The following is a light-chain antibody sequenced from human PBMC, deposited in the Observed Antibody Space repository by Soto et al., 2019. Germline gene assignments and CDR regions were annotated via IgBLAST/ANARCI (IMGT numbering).Light chain of an antibody. CDR3: HQFNSYPLT. J-gene: IGKJ4*01. CDR2: GAS. CDR1: QDIGHS. Sequence: DIQMTQSPSSLSASVGDRVTFTCRASQDIGHSLAWYQQKPGKPIQLLIYGASTLHSGVPSRFSGSGSGTDFTLTTSSLRPEAFATYYCHQFNSYPLTFGGGTKVEI. V-gene: IGKV1-27*01.